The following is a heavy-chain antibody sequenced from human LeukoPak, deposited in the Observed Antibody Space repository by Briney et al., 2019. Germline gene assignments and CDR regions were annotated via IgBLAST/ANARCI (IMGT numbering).Heavy chain of an antibody. CDR1: GGSINNYY. V-gene: IGHV4-59*01. CDR3: ARIVPYNYGYVDY. J-gene: IGHJ4*02. D-gene: IGHD5-18*01. Sequence: SETLSLTCTVSGGSINNYYWSWIRQPPGKGLEWIGYIYYSGATNYNPSLKSRVSISVDTSKNQFSLRLSSVTAADTALYYCARIVPYNYGYVDYWGQGTLVTVSS. CDR2: IYYSGAT.